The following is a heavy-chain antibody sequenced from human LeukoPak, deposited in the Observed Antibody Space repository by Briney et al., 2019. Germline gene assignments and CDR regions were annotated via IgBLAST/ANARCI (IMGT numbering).Heavy chain of an antibody. D-gene: IGHD5-24*01. CDR2: INHSGST. J-gene: IGHJ4*02. CDR1: GGSFSGYY. V-gene: IGHV4-34*01. CDR3: ARTGRWLQPTGDY. Sequence: PSETLSLTCAVYGGSFSGYYWSWIRQPPGKGLEWIGEINHSGSTNYNPSLKSRVTISVDTSKNQFSLKLSSVTAADTAVYYCARTGRWLQPTGDYWGQGTLVTVSS.